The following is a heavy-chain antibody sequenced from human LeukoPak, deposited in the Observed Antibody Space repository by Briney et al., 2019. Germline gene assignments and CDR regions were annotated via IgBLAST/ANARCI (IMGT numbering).Heavy chain of an antibody. CDR2: ISTFNGNA. CDR1: GYTFNDYG. V-gene: IGHV1-18*01. J-gene: IGHJ6*03. Sequence: ASVKVSCKASGYTFNDYGISWVRQAPGQGLEWMGWISTFNGNAKYAQNFQGRVTMTTDPSTSTAHMELKSLRSDDTAVYYCARERYRSGGNCWAIYYYYMDVWGKGTTVTESS. CDR3: ARERYRSGGNCWAIYYYYMDV. D-gene: IGHD2-15*01.